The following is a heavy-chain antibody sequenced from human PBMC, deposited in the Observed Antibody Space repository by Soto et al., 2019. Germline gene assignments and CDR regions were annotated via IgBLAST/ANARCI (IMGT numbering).Heavy chain of an antibody. D-gene: IGHD2-2*01. CDR1: CYSISSGYY. CDR2: IYHSGST. Sequence: PSETLSLTCAVSCYSISSGYYWGWIRQPPGKGLEWIGSIYHSGSTYYNPSLKSRVTISVDTSKNQFSLKLSSVTAADTAVYYCANATPGYCSSTSCYPGWFDPWGQGTLVTVSS. V-gene: IGHV4-38-2*01. CDR3: ANATPGYCSSTSCYPGWFDP. J-gene: IGHJ5*02.